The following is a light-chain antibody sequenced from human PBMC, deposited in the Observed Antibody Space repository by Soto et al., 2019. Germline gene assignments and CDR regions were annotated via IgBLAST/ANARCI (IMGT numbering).Light chain of an antibody. CDR3: QQRSRWPWT. V-gene: IGKV3-11*01. CDR2: DAS. CDR1: QSVSID. Sequence: IVLTQSPATLSLSPGDRATLSCRASQSVSIDLAWYQQKPGQAPRLLIYDASNRATGIAARFSGGGSGTDFTLTISSPEPEDFAVYYCQQRSRWPWTFGQGTKVEIK. J-gene: IGKJ1*01.